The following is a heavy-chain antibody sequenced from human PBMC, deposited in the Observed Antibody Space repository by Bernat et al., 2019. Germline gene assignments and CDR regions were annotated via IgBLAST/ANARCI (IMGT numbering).Heavy chain of an antibody. D-gene: IGHD3-22*01. CDR3: ARDRKDSSGYYPSGSLDY. CDR2: IYYSGST. CDR1: GGSISSSSYY. V-gene: IGHV4-39*02. Sequence: QLQLQESGPGLVKPSETLSLTCTVSGGSISSSSYYWGWIRQPPGKGLEWIGSIYYSGSTYYNPSLKSRVTISVDTSKNQFSLKLSSVTAADTAVYYCARDRKDSSGYYPSGSLDYWGQGTLVTVSS. J-gene: IGHJ4*02.